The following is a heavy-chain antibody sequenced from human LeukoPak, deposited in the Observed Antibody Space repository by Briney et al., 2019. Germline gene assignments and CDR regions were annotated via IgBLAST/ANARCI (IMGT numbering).Heavy chain of an antibody. J-gene: IGHJ4*02. D-gene: IGHD3-22*01. CDR2: IKQDGSEK. CDR1: GFTFSSYW. V-gene: IGHV3-7*03. CDR3: ARDRDYYDSRGVGYFDY. Sequence: GGSLRLSCAASGFTFSSYWMSWVRQAPGKGLEWVANIKQDGSEKYYVDSVKGRFTISRDNAKNSLYLQMNSLRAEDTAVYYCARDRDYYDSRGVGYFDYGGQGTLVTVSS.